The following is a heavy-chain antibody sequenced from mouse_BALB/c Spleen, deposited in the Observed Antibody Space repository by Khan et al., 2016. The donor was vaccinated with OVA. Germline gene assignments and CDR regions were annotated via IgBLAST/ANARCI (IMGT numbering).Heavy chain of an antibody. D-gene: IGHD2-4*01. V-gene: IGHV3-2*02. CDR2: INYSGNT. CDR1: GYSITSEYA. J-gene: IGHJ3*01. Sequence: EVQLQESGPGLVKPSQSLSLTCTVTGYSITSEYAWNWIRQFPGNKLEWMGYINYSGNTRFNPSLKSRTSFTRDTSKNQFFLQLNSVTTEDTAAYYCARKDYYDYDPFPYWGQGTLVTVSA. CDR3: ARKDYYDYDPFPY.